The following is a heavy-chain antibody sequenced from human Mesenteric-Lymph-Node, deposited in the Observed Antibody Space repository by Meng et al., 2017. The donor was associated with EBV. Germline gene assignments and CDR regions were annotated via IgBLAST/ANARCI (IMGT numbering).Heavy chain of an antibody. CDR3: ARATSGFDS. V-gene: IGHV6-1*01. CDR2: TYYMSKWYN. Sequence: VQLEQSGPGLVKPSPTPSLTCDISGDSVSSNSAAWNWIRQSPLRGLEWLGRTYYMSKWYNDYAVSVKSRISINPDTSKNQFSLQLNSVTPEDTAVYYCARATSGFDSWGQGTLVTVSS. CDR1: GDSVSSNSAA. D-gene: IGHD2-2*01. J-gene: IGHJ4*02.